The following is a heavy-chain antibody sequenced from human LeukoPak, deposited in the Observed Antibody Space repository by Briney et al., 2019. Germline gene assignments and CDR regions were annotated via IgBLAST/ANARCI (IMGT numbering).Heavy chain of an antibody. Sequence: PSETLCLTCTVSGGSISSYYWSWIRQPPGKGLEWVGYIYYSGSTKYNPSLMRRVTISVETSKNQFSLKLSSVMASETAVDYCARGGPVRGLYNLFDPWGQGTLVLVSS. D-gene: IGHD3-10*01. V-gene: IGHV4-59*01. J-gene: IGHJ5*02. CDR1: GGSISSYY. CDR2: IYYSGST. CDR3: ARGGPVRGLYNLFDP.